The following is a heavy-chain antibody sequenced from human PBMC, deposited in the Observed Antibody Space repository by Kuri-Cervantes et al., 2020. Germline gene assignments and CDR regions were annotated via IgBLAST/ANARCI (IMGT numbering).Heavy chain of an antibody. CDR2: ISAYNGDT. J-gene: IGHJ4*02. V-gene: IGHV1-18*01. Sequence: ASVKVSCKASGYTFTSYGISWVRQAPGQGLEWMGWISAYNGDTNYAQKLQGRVTMITDTSTSTAYMELRSLRSDDTAVYYCARDLVPAARSPVAEAYWGQGTLVTVSS. CDR1: GYTFTSYG. CDR3: ARDLVPAARSPVAEAY. D-gene: IGHD2-2*01.